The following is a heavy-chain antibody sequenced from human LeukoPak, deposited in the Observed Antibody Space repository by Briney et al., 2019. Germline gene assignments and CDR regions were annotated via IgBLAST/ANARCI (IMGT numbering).Heavy chain of an antibody. CDR2: ISGSGGST. Sequence: GSLRLSCVASGFTFSSYGMSWVRQAPGKGLEWVSAISGSGGSTYYADSVKGRFTISRDNSKNTLYLQMNSLRAEDTAVYYCAKGFAIVGATTFDYWGQGTLVTVSS. D-gene: IGHD1-26*01. V-gene: IGHV3-23*01. J-gene: IGHJ4*02. CDR1: GFTFSSYG. CDR3: AKGFAIVGATTFDY.